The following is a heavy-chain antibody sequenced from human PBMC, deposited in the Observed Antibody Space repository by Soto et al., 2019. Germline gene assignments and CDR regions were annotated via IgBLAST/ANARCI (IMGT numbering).Heavy chain of an antibody. D-gene: IGHD3-10*01. CDR3: VKVGGKINYFDY. CDR1: GLTFSGYA. Sequence: GGSLRLSCAASGLTFSGYAMSWVRQAPGKGLEWVSVIHGGGNSAYYADSVKGRFTISRDNSKNTLYLQMSSLRAEDTAIYYCVKVGGKINYFDYWGQGTLVTVSS. V-gene: IGHV3-23*01. CDR2: IHGGGNSA. J-gene: IGHJ4*01.